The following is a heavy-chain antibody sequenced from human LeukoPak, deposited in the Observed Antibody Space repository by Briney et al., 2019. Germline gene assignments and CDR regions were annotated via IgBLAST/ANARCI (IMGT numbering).Heavy chain of an antibody. Sequence: VASVKVSYKASGGTFSSYAISWVRQAPGQGLEWMGIINPSGGSTSYAQKFQGRVTMTRDTSTSTVYMELSSLRSEDTAIYYCARAARYYYDSSGPKGYWGQGTLVTVSS. J-gene: IGHJ4*02. D-gene: IGHD3-22*01. CDR3: ARAARYYYDSSGPKGY. CDR1: GGTFSSYA. V-gene: IGHV1-46*01. CDR2: INPSGGST.